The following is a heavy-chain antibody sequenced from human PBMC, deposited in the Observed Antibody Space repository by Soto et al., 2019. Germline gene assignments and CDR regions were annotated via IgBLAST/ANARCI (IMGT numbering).Heavy chain of an antibody. V-gene: IGHV4-39*01. Sequence: QLQLQESGPGLVKPSETLSLTCTVSGGSISSSSYYWGWIRQPPGKGLEWIGSIYYSGSTYYNPSLKSRVTISVDTSKNQFSLKLSSVTAADTAVYYCASPTNDYYGMDVWGQGTTVTVSS. CDR3: ASPTNDYYGMDV. J-gene: IGHJ6*02. CDR2: IYYSGST. CDR1: GGSISSSSYY. D-gene: IGHD5-12*01.